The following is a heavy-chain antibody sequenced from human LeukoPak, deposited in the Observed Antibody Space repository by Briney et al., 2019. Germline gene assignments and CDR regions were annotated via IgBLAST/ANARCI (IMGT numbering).Heavy chain of an antibody. CDR3: ATGHRVVARGRWFDP. J-gene: IGHJ5*02. D-gene: IGHD5-12*01. V-gene: IGHV4-34*01. CDR2: INHSGST. Sequence: SETLSLTCAVYGGSFSGYYWSWIRQPPGKGLEWIGEINHSGSTNYNPSLKSRVTISVDTSKNQFSLKLSSVTAAYTAVYYCATGHRVVARGRWFDPWGQGTLVTVSS. CDR1: GGSFSGYY.